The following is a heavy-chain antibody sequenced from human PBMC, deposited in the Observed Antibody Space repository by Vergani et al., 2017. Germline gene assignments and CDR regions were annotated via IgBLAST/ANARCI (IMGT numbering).Heavy chain of an antibody. CDR3: AGLPGYDSSGYPDY. CDR2: INWNGGST. Sequence: EVQLVGSGGGVVRPGGSLRLSCAASGFTFDDYGMSWVRQAPGKGLEWVSGINWNGGSTGYADSVKGRFTISRDNAKNSLYLQMNSLRAEDTALYYCAGLPGYDSSGYPDYWGQGTLVTVSS. V-gene: IGHV3-20*04. D-gene: IGHD3-22*01. J-gene: IGHJ4*02. CDR1: GFTFDDYG.